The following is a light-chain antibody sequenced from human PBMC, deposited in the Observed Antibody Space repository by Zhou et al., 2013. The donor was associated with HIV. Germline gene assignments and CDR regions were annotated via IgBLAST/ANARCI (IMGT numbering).Light chain of an antibody. V-gene: IGKV3D-15*01. CDR3: QQYNKWPPGT. CDR1: QSVRIN. Sequence: AMTQSPATLSVSPGERVTLSCRASQSVRINLAWYQQKPGQPPRLVISDASNRAPGVPARFSGSGSGTEFTLTISDLQSEDFAIYYCQQYNKWPPGTFGQGTRLDIK. CDR2: DAS. J-gene: IGKJ5*01.